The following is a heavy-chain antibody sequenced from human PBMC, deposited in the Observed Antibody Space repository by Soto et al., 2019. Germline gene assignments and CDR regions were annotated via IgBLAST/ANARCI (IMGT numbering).Heavy chain of an antibody. CDR1: GYTFTSYA. D-gene: IGHD1-20*01. CDR2: INAGNGNT. J-gene: IGHJ6*02. V-gene: IGHV1-3*01. Sequence: ASVKVSCKASGYTFTSYAMHWVRQAPGQRLEWMGWINAGNGNTKYSQKFQGRVTITRDTSASTAYMELSSLRSEDTAVYYCARGGITGTPSPYYYYGMDVWGQGTTVTVSS. CDR3: ARGGITGTPSPYYYYGMDV.